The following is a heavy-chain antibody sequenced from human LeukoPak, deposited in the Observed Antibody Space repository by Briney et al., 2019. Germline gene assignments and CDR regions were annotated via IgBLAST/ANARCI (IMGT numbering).Heavy chain of an antibody. Sequence: SETLSLTCTVSGGSVSSGSDYWSWIRQPPGKGLEWIGHISYSGSTNYNPSLKSRVTMSVDTSKNQFSLKLSSVTAADTAVYYCARDSDIVVVIGAFDIWGQGTMVTVSS. D-gene: IGHD2-15*01. CDR3: ARDSDIVVVIGAFDI. CDR1: GGSVSSGSDY. CDR2: ISYSGST. V-gene: IGHV4-61*01. J-gene: IGHJ3*02.